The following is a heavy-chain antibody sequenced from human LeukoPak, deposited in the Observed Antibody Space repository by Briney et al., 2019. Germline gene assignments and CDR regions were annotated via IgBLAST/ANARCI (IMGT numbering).Heavy chain of an antibody. CDR2: IYYSGST. Sequence: SETLSLTCTVSGGSFSSGSYYWRWLRQPPGKGLEWLGYIYYSGSTNYNPSLKSRVTISVDTSKNQFSLKLSSVTAADTAVYYCARSGRYAFDMWGRGTMDSVSS. D-gene: IGHD2-15*01. V-gene: IGHV4-61*01. CDR1: GGSFSSGSYY. J-gene: IGHJ3*02. CDR3: ARSGRYAFDM.